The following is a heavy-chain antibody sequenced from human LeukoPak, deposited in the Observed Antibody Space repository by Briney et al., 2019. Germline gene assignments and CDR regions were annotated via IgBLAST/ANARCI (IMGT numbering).Heavy chain of an antibody. CDR1: GFTFSDYY. V-gene: IGHV3-23*01. Sequence: PGGSLRLSCAASGFTFSDYYMSWVRQAPGKGLEWVSAISGSDGSTYYADSVKGRFTISRDNSKNTLYLQMNSLRAEDTAVYYCAKGGHYYDSSGYLDYWGQGTLVTVSS. CDR2: ISGSDGST. J-gene: IGHJ4*02. D-gene: IGHD3-22*01. CDR3: AKGGHYYDSSGYLDY.